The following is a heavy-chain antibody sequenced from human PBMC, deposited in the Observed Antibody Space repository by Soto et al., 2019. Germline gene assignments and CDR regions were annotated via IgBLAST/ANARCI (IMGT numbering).Heavy chain of an antibody. CDR3: ARVPDR. CDR2: IYHSGST. Sequence: PSETLSLTCTVSGGSISNYYWNWIRQPPGKGLEWIGYIYHSGSTCYNPSLKSRVTISVDRSKNQFSLKLSSVTAADTAVYYCARVPDRWGQGTLVTVSS. D-gene: IGHD2-2*01. V-gene: IGHV4-59*12. CDR1: GGSISNYY. J-gene: IGHJ5*02.